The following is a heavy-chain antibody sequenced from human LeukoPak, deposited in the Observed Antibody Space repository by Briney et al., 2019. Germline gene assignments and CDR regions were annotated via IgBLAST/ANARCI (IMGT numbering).Heavy chain of an antibody. Sequence: GGSLSPSFPPPELTFKTYAMTWARQAPGKGLKWSSVFGGSGGSTYYADSVKGRFTISRDNSKNTLYLQMNSLRAEDTAVYYCAKDQDEWLLYFFDYWGQGTLVTVSS. CDR3: AKDQDEWLLYFFDY. CDR1: ELTFKTYA. D-gene: IGHD3-3*01. J-gene: IGHJ4*02. CDR2: FGGSGGST. V-gene: IGHV3-23*01.